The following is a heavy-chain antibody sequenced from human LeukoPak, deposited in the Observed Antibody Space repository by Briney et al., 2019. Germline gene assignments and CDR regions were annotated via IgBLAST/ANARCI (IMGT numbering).Heavy chain of an antibody. J-gene: IGHJ4*02. CDR2: IIPIFGTA. V-gene: IGHV1-69*01. D-gene: IGHD4-17*01. CDR1: GGTFSSYA. CDR3: ARGGHDYGDYVYAY. Sequence: ASVKVSCKASGGTFSSYAISWVRQAPGQGFEWMGGIIPIFGTANYAQKFQGRVTITADESTSTAYMELSSLRSEDTAVYYCARGGHDYGDYVYAYWGQGTLVTVSS.